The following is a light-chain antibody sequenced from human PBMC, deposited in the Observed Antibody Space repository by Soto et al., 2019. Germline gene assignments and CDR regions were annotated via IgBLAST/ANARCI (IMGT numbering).Light chain of an antibody. CDR1: QSVSTY. CDR2: DST. V-gene: IGKV3-11*01. CDR3: QQRSDWPLT. J-gene: IGKJ4*01. Sequence: EIVLTQSPSTLSLSPGERATLSCRASQSVSTYFAWYQQKPGQAPRLLIYDSTTRAAGIPARFSGSGSGTDVTLTITSLEPDDFAVYYCQQRSDWPLTFGGGTKVEIK.